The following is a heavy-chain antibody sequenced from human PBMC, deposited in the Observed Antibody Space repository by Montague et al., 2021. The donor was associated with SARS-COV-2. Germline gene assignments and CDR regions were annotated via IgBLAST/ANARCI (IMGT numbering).Heavy chain of an antibody. J-gene: IGHJ4*02. V-gene: IGHV3-9*01. CDR3: AKDLNSAVAGPTMGH. CDR1: GFSVDNSD. D-gene: IGHD6-19*01. Sequence: SRSLSCAASGFSVDNSDMHWVRQAPGKGLEWVSGFSWKGHSIGYAASVEGRFTISRDSGKNSLYLQMNSLTVEDTALYYCAKDLNSAVAGPTMGHWGQGTLVTVSS. CDR2: FSWKGHSI.